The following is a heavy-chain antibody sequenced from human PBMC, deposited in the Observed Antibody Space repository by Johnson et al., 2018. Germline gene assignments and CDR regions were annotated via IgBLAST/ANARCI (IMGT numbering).Heavy chain of an antibody. V-gene: IGHV3-23*04. Sequence: EVRLVESGGGLVQPGGSLRLSCAASGFTFNNYAMNWARQAPGKGLEWVSGISDIGDVPHSADSVKGRFTTSRDNSKNTLYLQMTRPTAEDTAIYYCAKDSALTSGYYYKWYACDIWVQGTMGTVSS. CDR1: GFTFNNYA. D-gene: IGHD3-22*01. CDR3: AKDSALTSGYYYKWYACDI. J-gene: IGHJ3*02. CDR2: ISDIGDVP.